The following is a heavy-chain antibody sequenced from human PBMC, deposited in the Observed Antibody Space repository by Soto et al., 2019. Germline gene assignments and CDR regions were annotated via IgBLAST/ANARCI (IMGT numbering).Heavy chain of an antibody. CDR3: ARCSSFDVGAVAGDYYYYGMDV. D-gene: IGHD6-19*01. V-gene: IGHV1-46*01. CDR2: INPSGGST. Sequence: QVQLVQSGAEVKKPGASVKVSCKASGYTFTSYYMHWVRQAPGQGLEWMGIINPSGGSTSYAQKFQGRVTMTRDTSTSTVYMELSSLRSEDTAVYYCARCSSFDVGAVAGDYYYYGMDVWGQGTTVTVSS. J-gene: IGHJ6*02. CDR1: GYTFTSYY.